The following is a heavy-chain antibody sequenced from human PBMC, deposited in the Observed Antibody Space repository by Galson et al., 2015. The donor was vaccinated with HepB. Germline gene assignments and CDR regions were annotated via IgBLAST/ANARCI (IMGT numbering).Heavy chain of an antibody. CDR1: GGSISSSSYY. V-gene: IGHV4-39*01. J-gene: IGHJ3*02. D-gene: IGHD2-21*02. CDR3: ASPGGPGTYQPLLIPGDDAFDI. Sequence: SETLSLTCTVSGGSISSSSYYWGWIRQPPGKGLEWIGSIYYSGSTYYNPSLKSRVTISVDTSKNQFSLKLSSVTAADTAVYYCASPGGPGTYQPLLIPGDDAFDIWGQGTMVTVSS. CDR2: IYYSGST.